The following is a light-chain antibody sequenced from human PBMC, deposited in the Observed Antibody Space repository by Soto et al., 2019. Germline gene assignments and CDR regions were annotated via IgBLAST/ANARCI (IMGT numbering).Light chain of an antibody. Sequence: DIQMTQSPSTLSASVGDRVTITCRASQSISSWLAWYQQKPGKAPKLLIYDASSLESGVPSRFSGSGSGTEFTLTICSLLPDDFATYYCQQYNSYSWTFGQGTKADIK. CDR1: QSISSW. CDR3: QQYNSYSWT. J-gene: IGKJ1*01. CDR2: DAS. V-gene: IGKV1-5*01.